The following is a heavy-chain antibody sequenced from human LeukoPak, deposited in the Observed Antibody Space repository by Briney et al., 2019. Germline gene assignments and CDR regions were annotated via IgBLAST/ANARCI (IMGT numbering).Heavy chain of an antibody. CDR1: GGTFSSYA. V-gene: IGHV1-18*01. CDR2: ISAYNGNT. Sequence: ASVKVSCKASGGTFSSYAISWVRQAPGQGLEWMGWISAYNGNTNYAQKLQGRVTMTTDTSTSTAYMELRSLRSDDTAVYYCARDQIYYDSSGYYGDAFDIWGQGTMVTVSS. CDR3: ARDQIYYDSSGYYGDAFDI. D-gene: IGHD3-22*01. J-gene: IGHJ3*02.